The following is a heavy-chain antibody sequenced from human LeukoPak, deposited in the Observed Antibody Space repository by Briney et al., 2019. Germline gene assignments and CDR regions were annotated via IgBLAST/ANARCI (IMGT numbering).Heavy chain of an antibody. J-gene: IGHJ4*02. D-gene: IGHD6-19*01. CDR2: ISLSGRT. CDR1: GGSISRTNW. V-gene: IGHV4-4*02. Sequence: NTSETLSLTCDVSGGSISRTNWWSWVRQSPGQGVEWIGEISLSGRTNYNPSLKSRVTISVDKSKNQFSLKLTSVAAADTAVYFCAREKLVPGATSLDYWGQGTLVTVSS. CDR3: AREKLVPGATSLDY.